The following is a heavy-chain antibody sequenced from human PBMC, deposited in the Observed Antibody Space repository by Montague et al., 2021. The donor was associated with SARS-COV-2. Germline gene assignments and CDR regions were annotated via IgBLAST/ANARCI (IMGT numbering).Heavy chain of an antibody. CDR2: IYYTENT. V-gene: IGHV4-39*01. D-gene: IGHD5-18*01. CDR3: ARPGSGYSYGSGAFDY. CDR1: GGSISNSIYY. J-gene: IGHJ4*02. Sequence: SETLSLTCTVSGGSISNSIYYWDWIRQPPGKGLEWIGSIYYTENTYYNPSLKSRVTISIDTSKNQFSLKLCSVTAADTAVYYCARPGSGYSYGSGAFDYWGQGTLVTVSS.